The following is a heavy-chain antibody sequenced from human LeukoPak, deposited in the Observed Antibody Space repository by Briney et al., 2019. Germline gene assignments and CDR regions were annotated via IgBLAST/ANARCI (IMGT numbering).Heavy chain of an antibody. Sequence: GGSLRLSCAASGFTFDDYGMSWVRQAPGKGLEWVSGINWNGGSTGYADSVKGRFTISRDNAKNSLYLQMNSLRAEDTAVYYCARAKRGYSYGSAFDYWGQGTLVTVSS. CDR1: GFTFDDYG. D-gene: IGHD5-18*01. V-gene: IGHV3-20*04. CDR3: ARAKRGYSYGSAFDY. CDR2: INWNGGST. J-gene: IGHJ4*02.